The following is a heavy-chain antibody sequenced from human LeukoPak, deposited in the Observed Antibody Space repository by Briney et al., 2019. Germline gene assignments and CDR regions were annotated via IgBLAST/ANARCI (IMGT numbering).Heavy chain of an antibody. D-gene: IGHD3-10*01. V-gene: IGHV3-21*01. J-gene: IGHJ3*02. Sequence: PGGSLRLSCAASGFTFSSYSMNWVRQAPGKGLEWVSSISSSSNYIYHADSVKGRFTISRDNAKNSLNLQMNSLRAEDTAVYYCARDKLWFGEVDAFDIWGQGTMVTVSS. CDR3: ARDKLWFGEVDAFDI. CDR1: GFTFSSYS. CDR2: ISSSSNYI.